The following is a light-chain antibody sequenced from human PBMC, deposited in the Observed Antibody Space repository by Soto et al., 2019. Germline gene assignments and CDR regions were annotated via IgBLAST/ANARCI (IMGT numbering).Light chain of an antibody. Sequence: EIVLTQAPGTLSLSPGERATLSCRTSQSVSNNYLAWYQQKPGQAPRLLIDGASSRATGVPDRFSGSGSGTDFTLTISRLEPEDFAVYYCQQYDSWTFGQGTKVDI. CDR1: QSVSNNY. CDR2: GAS. CDR3: QQYDSWT. V-gene: IGKV3-20*01. J-gene: IGKJ1*01.